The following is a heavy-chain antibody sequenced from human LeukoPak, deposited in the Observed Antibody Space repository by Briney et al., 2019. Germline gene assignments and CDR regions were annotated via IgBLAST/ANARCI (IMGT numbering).Heavy chain of an antibody. D-gene: IGHD5-24*01. J-gene: IGHJ3*02. CDR3: ARIRDGYNDAYDI. V-gene: IGHV1-46*01. Sequence: ASVKVSCKASGYIFTSYSMHWVRRAPGQGLEWMGIINPSGGSTSYAQKFQGRVTMTRDMSTSTVYMELSSLRSEDTAVYYCARIRDGYNDAYDIWGQGTVVTVPS. CDR2: INPSGGST. CDR1: GYIFTSYS.